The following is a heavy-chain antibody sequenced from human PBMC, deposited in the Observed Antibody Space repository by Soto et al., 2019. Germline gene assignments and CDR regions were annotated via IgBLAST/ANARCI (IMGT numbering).Heavy chain of an antibody. CDR1: GGSISSGDYY. CDR2: IYYSGST. V-gene: IGHV4-30-4*01. Sequence: PSETLSLTCTVSGGSISSGDYYWSWIRQPPGKGLEWIGYIYYSGSTYYNPSLKSRVTISVDTSKNQFSLKLNSVTAADTAVYYCARHARYYDILTGYSTLSWFDPWGQGTLVTVSS. CDR3: ARHARYYDILTGYSTLSWFDP. J-gene: IGHJ5*02. D-gene: IGHD3-9*01.